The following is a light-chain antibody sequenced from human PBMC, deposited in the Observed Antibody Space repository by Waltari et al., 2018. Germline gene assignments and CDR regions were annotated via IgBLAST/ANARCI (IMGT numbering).Light chain of an antibody. CDR1: SSNIGNHS. J-gene: IGLJ7*01. CDR2: ENT. CDR3: GTWDSSLSGAV. Sequence: QSVLTQPPSVSAAPGQRVTISCHGGSSNIGNHSVSWYRQFPGTAPKLLIYENTERPSGIPGRFSGSKSGTSATLDITGLQAGDEADYYCGTWDSSLSGAVFGGGTHLTVL. V-gene: IGLV1-51*02.